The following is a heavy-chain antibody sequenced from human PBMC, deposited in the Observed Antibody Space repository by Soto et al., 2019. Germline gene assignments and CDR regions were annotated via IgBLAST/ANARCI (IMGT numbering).Heavy chain of an antibody. D-gene: IGHD6-19*01. CDR1: GGSISSSSYY. Sequence: SETLSLTCTVSGGSISSSSYYWGWIRQPPGKGLEWIGSIYYSGSTYYNPSLKSRVTISVDTSKNQFSLKLSSVTAADTAVYYGARQGIAVAGTLLADFDPWGQGTLVTV. V-gene: IGHV4-39*01. CDR3: ARQGIAVAGTLLADFDP. CDR2: IYYSGST. J-gene: IGHJ5*02.